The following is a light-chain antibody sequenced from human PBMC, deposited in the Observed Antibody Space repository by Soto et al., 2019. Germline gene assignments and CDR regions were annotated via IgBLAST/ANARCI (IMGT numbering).Light chain of an antibody. CDR2: EVS. Sequence: QSELTQPASVSGSPGQSITISCTGTTSDVGGYNYVSWYQQHPGKVPKLLIHEVSNRPSGVSNRFSGSKSGNTASLTISGLQAEDEADYYCLSKTSSISYVFGTGTKVTVL. CDR1: TSDVGGYNY. CDR3: LSKTSSISYV. J-gene: IGLJ1*01. V-gene: IGLV2-14*01.